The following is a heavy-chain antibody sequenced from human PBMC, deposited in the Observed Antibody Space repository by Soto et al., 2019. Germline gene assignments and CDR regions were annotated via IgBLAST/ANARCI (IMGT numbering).Heavy chain of an antibody. CDR2: IYHGGNT. J-gene: IGHJ2*01. CDR3: ARADGTTVRYFDL. V-gene: IGHV4-30-2*01. D-gene: IGHD1-7*01. CDR1: GGSISSGGYS. Sequence: QLQLQESGSGLVKPSQTLSLTCAVSGGSISSGGYSWNWIRQPPGKGLEWIGYIYHGGNTYYNPSLKSRVTISVDRSKNQFSLKLSSVTAADTAVYYCARADGTTVRYFDLWGRGTLVTVSS.